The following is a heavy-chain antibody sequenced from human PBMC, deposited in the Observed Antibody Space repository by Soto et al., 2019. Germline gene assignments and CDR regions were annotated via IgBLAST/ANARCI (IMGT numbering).Heavy chain of an antibody. Sequence: PGLSLRLSGATSGFTFTSHWMTWVRQAPGKTLEWVANINLDGTEKYYVGSVRGRLTISRDNAQNSLFLQMNSLRAEDTAVYYCATRPSDPKYYGVFGFWGPGTLVTVSS. V-gene: IGHV3-7*03. CDR3: ATRPSDPKYYGVFGF. CDR1: GFTFTSHW. J-gene: IGHJ4*02. D-gene: IGHD3-3*01. CDR2: INLDGTEK.